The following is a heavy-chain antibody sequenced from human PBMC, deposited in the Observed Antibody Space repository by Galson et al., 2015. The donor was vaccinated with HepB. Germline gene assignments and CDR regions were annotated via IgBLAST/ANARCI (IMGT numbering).Heavy chain of an antibody. J-gene: IGHJ4*02. D-gene: IGHD6-19*01. CDR2: NSDSGTT. Sequence: ALRLAGAASGVTFSNSALSWVGQAPGKGLVCTLANSDSGTTYSADFVSGLFTVRSDNSKDTLFLQMNSLRADDTAVYFCLADTGLVEFDYWAQETLVTVSS. V-gene: IGHV3-23*01. CDR1: GVTFSNSA. CDR3: LADTGLVEFDY.